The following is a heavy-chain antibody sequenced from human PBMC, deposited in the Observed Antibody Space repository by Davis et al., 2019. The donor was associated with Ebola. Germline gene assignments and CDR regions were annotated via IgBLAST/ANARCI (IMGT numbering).Heavy chain of an antibody. CDR3: ARGFSSAAGFLFDY. CDR2: IKQDGSEK. D-gene: IGHD6-13*01. J-gene: IGHJ4*02. V-gene: IGHV3-7*04. CDR1: GFTFSTYW. Sequence: GESLKISCAASGFTFSTYWMSWVRQAPGKGLEWVANIKQDGSEKYYVDSVKGRFTISRDNAKNSLYLQMNSLRAEDTAVYYCARGFSSAAGFLFDYWGQGTLVTVSS.